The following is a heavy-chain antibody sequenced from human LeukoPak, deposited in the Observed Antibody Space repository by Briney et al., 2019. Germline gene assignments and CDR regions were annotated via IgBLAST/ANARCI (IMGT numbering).Heavy chain of an antibody. Sequence: GGSLRLSCAASGFTFSDYYMSWFRQAPGKGLDWVSYISSTSSYTNYADSVKGRFTISRDNAKNSLYLQMNSLRAEDTAVYYCARSNRGVIQLPDYWGQGTLVTVSS. CDR3: ARSNRGVIQLPDY. CDR1: GFTFSDYY. J-gene: IGHJ4*02. V-gene: IGHV3-11*03. D-gene: IGHD5-18*01. CDR2: ISSTSSYT.